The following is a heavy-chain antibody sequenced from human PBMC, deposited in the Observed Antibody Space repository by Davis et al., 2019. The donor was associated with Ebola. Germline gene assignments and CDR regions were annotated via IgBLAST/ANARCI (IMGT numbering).Heavy chain of an antibody. D-gene: IGHD3-9*01. CDR2: IHYTGPT. V-gene: IGHV4-39*01. Sequence: GSLRLSCTVSGGSIRGNSYYWAWIRQAPGKGLEWIGSIHYTGPTQYNPSLESRVTISVDTSQNQFSLKLTSVTASDTAVYYCALTLTWFFDLWGRGTLVTVSS. CDR1: GGSIRGNSYY. J-gene: IGHJ2*01. CDR3: ALTLTWFFDL.